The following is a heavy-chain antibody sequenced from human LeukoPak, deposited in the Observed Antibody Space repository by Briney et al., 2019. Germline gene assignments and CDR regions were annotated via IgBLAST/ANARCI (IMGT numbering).Heavy chain of an antibody. CDR3: ARDLYYYGSGSYYDVFDV. D-gene: IGHD3-10*01. CDR2: ISAYKGNT. J-gene: IGHJ3*01. Sequence: EASVKVSCKAPGYTFSTYGISWVRQAPGQGLERMGWISAYKGNTYYAQKLQGRVTMTTDTSTSTAYMELRSLRSDDTAIYYCARDLYYYGSGSYYDVFDVWGQGTMVTVSS. CDR1: GYTFSTYG. V-gene: IGHV1-18*01.